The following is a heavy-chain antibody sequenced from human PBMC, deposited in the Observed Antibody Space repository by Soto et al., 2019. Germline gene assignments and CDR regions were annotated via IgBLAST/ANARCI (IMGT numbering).Heavy chain of an antibody. CDR2: ISGSGGST. V-gene: IGHV3-23*01. CDR3: ARGVRGHYGFDV. Sequence: GGSLRLSCAASGFTFSSYAMSWVRQAPGKGLEWVSAISGSGGSTYYADSVKGRFTISRDNAKNTLYLQMSSLRVEDTAVYYCARGVRGHYGFDVWGQGTMVTVSS. J-gene: IGHJ3*01. CDR1: GFTFSSYA. D-gene: IGHD3-10*01.